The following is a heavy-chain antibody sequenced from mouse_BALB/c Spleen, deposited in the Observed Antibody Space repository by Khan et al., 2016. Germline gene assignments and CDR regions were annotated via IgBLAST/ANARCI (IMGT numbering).Heavy chain of an antibody. CDR3: ARSDYGDKDAMDY. J-gene: IGHJ4*01. V-gene: IGHV3-2*02. CDR1: GYSITSDYA. D-gene: IGHD1-1*01. Sequence: EVQLPESGPSLVKPSQSLSLTCTVTGYSITSDYAWNWIRQFPGNRLEWMGYISYSGSPSYNPSLKSRISITRDTSKNQFFLQMKSVTSEDTATYYCARSDYGDKDAMDYWGQGTSVTVSS. CDR2: ISYSGSP.